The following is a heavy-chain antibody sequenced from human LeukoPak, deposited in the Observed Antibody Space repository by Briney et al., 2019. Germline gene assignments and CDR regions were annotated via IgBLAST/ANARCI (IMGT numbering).Heavy chain of an antibody. V-gene: IGHV1-69*13. J-gene: IGHJ4*02. D-gene: IGHD3-9*01. CDR3: GGGILRDDILTGYSDY. CDR2: IIPIFGTA. Sequence: ASVKVSCKTSGYTFTNYGISWVRQAPGQGLEWMGGIIPIFGTANYAQKFQGRVTITADESTSTAYMELSSLRSEDTAVYYCGGGILRDDILTGYSDYWGQGTLVTVSS. CDR1: GYTFTNYG.